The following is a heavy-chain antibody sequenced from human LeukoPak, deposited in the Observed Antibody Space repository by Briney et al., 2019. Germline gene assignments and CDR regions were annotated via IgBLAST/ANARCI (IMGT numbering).Heavy chain of an antibody. CDR2: INPNSGGT. CDR1: GYTFTGYY. CDR3: ARGGLWFGELLPYYFDY. V-gene: IGHV1-2*02. Sequence: ASVKVSCKASGYTFTGYYMQWVRQAPGQGLEWMGWINPNSGGTNYAQKFQGRVTMTRDTSISTAYMELGRLRSGDTAVYYCARGGLWFGELLPYYFDYWGQGTLVTVSS. D-gene: IGHD3-10*01. J-gene: IGHJ4*02.